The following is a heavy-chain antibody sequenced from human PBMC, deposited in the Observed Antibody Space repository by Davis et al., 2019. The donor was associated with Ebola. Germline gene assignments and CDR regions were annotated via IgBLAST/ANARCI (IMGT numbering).Heavy chain of an antibody. V-gene: IGHV3-48*03. CDR1: GFTFRSWD. Sequence: GGSLRLSCAASGFTFRSWDMNWVRQAPGKGLEWVSYISNTAKTIYYTDSVKGRFTISRDNAKNSLYLQMNTLRVEDTAIYYCVPGTWIRGRGTLVTVSS. CDR3: VPGTWI. J-gene: IGHJ4*02. CDR2: ISNTAKTI. D-gene: IGHD5-18*01.